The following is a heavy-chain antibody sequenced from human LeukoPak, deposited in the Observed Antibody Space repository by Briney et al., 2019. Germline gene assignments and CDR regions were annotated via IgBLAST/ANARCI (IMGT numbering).Heavy chain of an antibody. CDR1: GFTFSSYS. D-gene: IGHD2-15*01. J-gene: IGHJ3*02. Sequence: GGSLRLSCAASGFTFSSYSMNWVRQAPGKGLEWVSSISSSGYIYYADSVKGRFTISRDNAKNSLYLQMNSLRAEDTAVYYCASDGAIVVVVADDAFDIWGQGTMVTVSS. CDR3: ASDGAIVVVVADDAFDI. V-gene: IGHV3-21*01. CDR2: ISSSGYI.